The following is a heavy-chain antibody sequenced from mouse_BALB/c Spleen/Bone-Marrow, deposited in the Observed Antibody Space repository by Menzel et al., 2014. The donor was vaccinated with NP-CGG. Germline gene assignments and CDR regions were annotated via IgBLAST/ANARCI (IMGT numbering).Heavy chain of an antibody. CDR2: IYPGDGDT. CDR3: AKSGYNSFDY. J-gene: IGHJ2*01. Sequence: VQLQQSGAELVRPGSSVKISCKASGYAFSSYWVNWVRQRPGQGLEWIGQIYPGDGDTNYNGKFKDKATLTADKSSNTTYIQLSSLTSEASYFYFSAKSGYNSFDYWGQGTTLTVSS. V-gene: IGHV1-80*01. D-gene: IGHD1-2*01. CDR1: GYAFSSYW.